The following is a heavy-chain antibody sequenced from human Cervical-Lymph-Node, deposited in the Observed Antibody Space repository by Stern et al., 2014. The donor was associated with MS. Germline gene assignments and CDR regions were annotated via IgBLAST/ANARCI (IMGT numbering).Heavy chain of an antibody. V-gene: IGHV4-34*01. J-gene: IGHJ3*02. CDR3: ARDRESYGGNHPLAAFDI. CDR2: INHSGST. Sequence: QVQLQQWGAGLLKPSETLSLTCAVYGGSFSGYYWSWIRQPPGKGLEWIGEINHSGSTNYNPSLKSRVTISVDTSKNQFSLKLSSVTAADTAVYYCARDRESYGGNHPLAAFDIWGQGTMFTVSS. CDR1: GGSFSGYY. D-gene: IGHD4-23*01.